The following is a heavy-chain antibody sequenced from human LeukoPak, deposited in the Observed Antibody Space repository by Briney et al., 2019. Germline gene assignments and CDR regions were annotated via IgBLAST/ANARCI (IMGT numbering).Heavy chain of an antibody. J-gene: IGHJ5*02. CDR1: GYSFTNYD. CDR3: ARAGRFDSGHAWFDP. Sequence: GASVKVSCKASGYSFTNYDINWVRQATGQGLEWMGWINPNSGNTGYAQKFQGRVTFTRNTSISTAYMELSSLRSEDTAVYYCARAGRFDSGHAWFDPWGQGTLVTVS. V-gene: IGHV1-8*03. CDR2: INPNSGNT. D-gene: IGHD5-12*01.